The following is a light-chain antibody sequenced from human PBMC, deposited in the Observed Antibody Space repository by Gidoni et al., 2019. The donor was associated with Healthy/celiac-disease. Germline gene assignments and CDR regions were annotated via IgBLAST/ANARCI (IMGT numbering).Light chain of an antibody. V-gene: IGLV1-40*01. J-gene: IGLJ2*01. CDR2: GNS. CDR3: QSYDSSLSGSGV. CDR1: SSNIGAGYD. Sequence: QSVLPQPPSVSGAPGQRVTISGTGSSSNIGAGYDVHWYQQLPVTAPKLLIYGNSNRPSGVPDRFSGSKSGTSASLAITGLQAEDEADYYCQSYDSSLSGSGVFGGGTKLTVL.